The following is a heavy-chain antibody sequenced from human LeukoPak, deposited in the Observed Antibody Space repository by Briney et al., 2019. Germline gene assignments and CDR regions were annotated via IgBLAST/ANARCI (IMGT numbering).Heavy chain of an antibody. CDR1: GFTFGSFS. Sequence: PGGSLRLSCAASGFTFGSFSMTWVRQAPGKGLEWVSSISSTGTYIYYADSVKGRFTISRDNAKSSLYLQLNSLRAEDTAVYYCARDPGRSGGSCYSDYWGQGTLVTVSS. J-gene: IGHJ4*02. CDR2: ISSTGTYI. CDR3: ARDPGRSGGSCYSDY. D-gene: IGHD2-15*01. V-gene: IGHV3-21*01.